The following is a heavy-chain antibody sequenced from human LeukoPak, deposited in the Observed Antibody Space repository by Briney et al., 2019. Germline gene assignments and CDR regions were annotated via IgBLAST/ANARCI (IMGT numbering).Heavy chain of an antibody. CDR2: INHSGST. J-gene: IGHJ2*01. D-gene: IGHD4-17*01. CDR1: GGAFSGYY. Sequence: PSEPLSLTCGVYGGAFSGYYWSWIRKPPGKGLDWIGEINHSGSTNYNPSLKSRVTISVDTSKNQFSLKLSSVTAADTAVYYCARLRSTYWYFDLWGRGTLVTVSS. V-gene: IGHV4-34*01. CDR3: ARLRSTYWYFDL.